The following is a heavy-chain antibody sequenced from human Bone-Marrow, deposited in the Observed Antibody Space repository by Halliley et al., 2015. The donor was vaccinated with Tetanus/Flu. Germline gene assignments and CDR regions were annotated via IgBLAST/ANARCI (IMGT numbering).Heavy chain of an antibody. CDR2: ISRSGSII. CDR1: GFNFSDYY. J-gene: IGHJ6*02. Sequence: AVSGFNFSDYYMSWIRQAPGKGLEWVSYISRSGSIIYNADSVKGRFTISRDNAKSSLFLQMNSLRAEDTAVYYCARGGTIFGVVQNYCYYAMDVWGQGTTVSVAS. D-gene: IGHD3-3*01. CDR3: ARGGTIFGVVQNYCYYAMDV. V-gene: IGHV3-11*01.